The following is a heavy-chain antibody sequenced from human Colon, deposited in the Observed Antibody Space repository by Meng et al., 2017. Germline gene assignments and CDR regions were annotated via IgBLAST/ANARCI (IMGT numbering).Heavy chain of an antibody. Sequence: QVQLVESGGGVVQPGWSLRVSCATSGFAFSTYGFHWVRQAPGKGLEWVAVIWYDGSKKFYSDSVKGRFNISRDDSKSMVFLQMNSLRVVDTATYYCVKSGTWDDWGQGTLVTVSS. CDR3: VKSGTWDD. CDR2: IWYDGSKK. CDR1: GFAFSTYG. J-gene: IGHJ4*02. V-gene: IGHV3-33*06.